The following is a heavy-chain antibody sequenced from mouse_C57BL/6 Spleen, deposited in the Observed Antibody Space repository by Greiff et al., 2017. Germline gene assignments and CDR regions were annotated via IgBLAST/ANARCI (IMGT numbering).Heavy chain of an antibody. V-gene: IGHV5-4*01. CDR2: ISDGGSYP. J-gene: IGHJ1*03. D-gene: IGHD2-2*01. CDR3: AREGYERYFDV. CDR1: GFTFSSYA. Sequence: EVNVVESGGGLVKPGGSLKLSCAASGFTFSSYAMSWVRQTPGKRLEWVATISDGGSYPYYPDNVKGRVTISRDNAKNNRYLQMSHLKSEDTAMYYCAREGYERYFDVWGTGTTVTVSS.